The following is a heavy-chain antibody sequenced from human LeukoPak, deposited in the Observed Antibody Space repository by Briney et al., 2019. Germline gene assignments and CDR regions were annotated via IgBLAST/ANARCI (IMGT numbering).Heavy chain of an antibody. D-gene: IGHD6-19*01. CDR3: ARYSYSSGWYGY. V-gene: IGHV4-59*01. CDR1: GGSISSYY. CDR2: IYYSGST. Sequence: SETLSLTCTVSGGSISSYYWSWIRQPPGKGLGWIGYIYYSGSTNYNPSLKSRVTISVDTSKNQFSLKLSSVTAADTGVYYCARYSYSSGWYGYWGQGTLVTVSS. J-gene: IGHJ4*02.